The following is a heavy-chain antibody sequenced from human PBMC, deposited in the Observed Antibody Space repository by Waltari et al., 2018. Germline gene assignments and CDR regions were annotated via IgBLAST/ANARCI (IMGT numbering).Heavy chain of an antibody. Sequence: EVQLVESGGGLVQSGGSIRLSCGASGFTSRNHGMHWVRQAPGKGLLWVSRINSDGTGTSHADSVKGRFTMSRDNAKNTLYLQMNSLRVEDTAVYYCTRDSGQGLDFWGQGTLVTVSS. CDR3: TRDSGQGLDF. CDR2: INSDGTGT. J-gene: IGHJ4*02. CDR1: GFTSRNHG. V-gene: IGHV3-74*01. D-gene: IGHD3-10*01.